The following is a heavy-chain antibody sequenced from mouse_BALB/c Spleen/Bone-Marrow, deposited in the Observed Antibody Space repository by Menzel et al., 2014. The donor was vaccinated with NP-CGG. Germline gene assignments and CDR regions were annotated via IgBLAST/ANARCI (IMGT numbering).Heavy chain of an antibody. J-gene: IGHJ4*01. CDR2: INPDSSTI. D-gene: IGHD1-1*01. CDR3: ARLGYYGTMDY. V-gene: IGHV4-1*02. CDR1: GFDSSGYW. Sequence: EVQRVESGGGLVQPGGSLKLSCAASGFDSSGYWMSWVRQAPGKGLEWIGEINPDSSTINYTPSLKDKFIISRDNAKNTLYLQMSKVRSEDTALYYCARLGYYGTMDYWGRGTSVTVSS.